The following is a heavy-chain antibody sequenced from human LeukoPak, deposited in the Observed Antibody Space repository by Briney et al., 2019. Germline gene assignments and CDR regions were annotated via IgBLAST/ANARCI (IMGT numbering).Heavy chain of an antibody. V-gene: IGHV3-23*01. J-gene: IGHJ3*02. CDR2: ISGSGGST. D-gene: IGHD3-10*01. Sequence: GGSLRLSCAASGFTFSSYAMSWVRQAPGKGLEWVSAISGSGGSTYYADSVKGRFTISRDNSKNTLYLQMNSLRAEDTAVYYCARARVDYYGSGSYAFDIWGQGTMVTVSS. CDR3: ARARVDYYGSGSYAFDI. CDR1: GFTFSSYA.